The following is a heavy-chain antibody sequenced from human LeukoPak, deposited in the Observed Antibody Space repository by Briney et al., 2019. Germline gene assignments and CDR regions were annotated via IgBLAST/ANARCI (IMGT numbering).Heavy chain of an antibody. CDR2: INPKNGDT. CDR3: ARVGYCSGDRCYLHFDY. J-gene: IGHJ4*02. V-gene: IGHV1-2*02. Sequence: ASVKVSCKASGYTFTSYGISWMRQAPGQGLEWMGWINPKNGDTNYAQKFQGRVTMTRDTSISTVYMELNRLTSDDTALYYRARVGYCSGDRCYLHFDYWGQGTLVTVSS. CDR1: GYTFTSYG. D-gene: IGHD2-15*01.